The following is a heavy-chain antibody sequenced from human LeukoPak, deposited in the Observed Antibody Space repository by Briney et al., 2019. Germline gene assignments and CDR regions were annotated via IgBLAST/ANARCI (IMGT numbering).Heavy chain of an antibody. V-gene: IGHV4-59*04. CDR2: IYYSGTT. Sequence: SETLSLTCTVFGGSISSYYWSWVRQPPGKGQEWIGSIYYSGTTYYNPSLKSRVTISVDTSKNQFFLKLSSVTAADTAVYYCASSDYYWGAFDIWGQGTMVTVSS. D-gene: IGHD3-22*01. J-gene: IGHJ3*02. CDR3: ASSDYYWGAFDI. CDR1: GGSISSYY.